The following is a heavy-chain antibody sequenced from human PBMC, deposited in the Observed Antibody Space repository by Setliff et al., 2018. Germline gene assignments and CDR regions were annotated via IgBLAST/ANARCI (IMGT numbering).Heavy chain of an antibody. CDR3: ATLTREDNF. J-gene: IGHJ4*02. D-gene: IGHD3-10*01. V-gene: IGHV1-69*13. CDR2: IIPMFATT. CDR1: GGTFSSHV. Sequence: ASVKVSCKTSGGTFSSHVISWVRQAPGQGLEWMGGIIPMFATTNYAPRFKGRVTISADESTSTAYMELSSLTSEDTAIYYCATLTREDNFWGQGTLVTVSS.